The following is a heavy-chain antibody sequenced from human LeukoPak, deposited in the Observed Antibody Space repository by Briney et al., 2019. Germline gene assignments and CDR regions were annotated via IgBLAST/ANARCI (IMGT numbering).Heavy chain of an antibody. V-gene: IGHV4-34*01. CDR1: GGSFSGYY. Sequence: SATLSLTCVAYGGSFSGYYWSWIRQPPGKGREWIGEINHSGSTNYNPSLKSRVTISVDTSKNQFSLKLRSVTAADTAVYYCAMSVDTAMAVGGFDYWGQGTLVTVSS. CDR2: INHSGST. J-gene: IGHJ4*02. D-gene: IGHD5-18*01. CDR3: AMSVDTAMAVGGFDY.